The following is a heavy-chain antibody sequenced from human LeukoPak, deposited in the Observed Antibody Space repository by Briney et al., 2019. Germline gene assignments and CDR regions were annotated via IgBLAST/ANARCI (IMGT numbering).Heavy chain of an antibody. J-gene: IGHJ4*02. D-gene: IGHD2-15*01. CDR2: ISTDGYTT. CDR1: GLAFSAYK. V-gene: IGHV3-74*01. Sequence: GRSLRLSCAASGLAFSAYKMHWVRQAPRKGLVWVSRISTDGYTTDYADFVQGRYTASRDNTKNTWSLEMNSLRAEDTAVYYCVVGGSPGYWGQGTLVTVSS. CDR3: VVGGSPGY.